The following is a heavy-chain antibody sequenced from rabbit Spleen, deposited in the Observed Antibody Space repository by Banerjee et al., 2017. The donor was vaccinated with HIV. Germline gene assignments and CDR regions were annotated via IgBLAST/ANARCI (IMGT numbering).Heavy chain of an antibody. J-gene: IGHJ6*01. Sequence: EQLEESGGGLVQPEGSLTLTCTASGFSFSSNYYICWGRQAPGEGLEWMGFIYVGSGSTSCASWAKGRFTITRRTSLYTVTLQLTGVAAAASASDLCARDNHCTGRVDLWGPGTLVTVS. D-gene: IGHD7-1*01. CDR3: ARDNHCTGRVDL. V-gene: IGHV1S45*01. CDR2: IYVGSGST. CDR1: GFSFSSNYY.